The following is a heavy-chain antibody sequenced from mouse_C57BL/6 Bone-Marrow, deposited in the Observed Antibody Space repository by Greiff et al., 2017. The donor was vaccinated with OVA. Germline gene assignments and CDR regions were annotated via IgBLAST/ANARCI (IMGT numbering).Heavy chain of an antibody. V-gene: IGHV1-26*01. Sequence: EVQLQQSGPELVKPGASVKISCKASGYTFTDYYMNWVKQSHGKSLEWIGNINPNNGGTSYNQKFKGKATLTVDKSSSTAYMELRSLTSEDAAVYYCARPYPDYWGQGTTLTVSS. CDR2: INPNNGGT. CDR3: ARPYPDY. D-gene: IGHD2-10*01. J-gene: IGHJ2*01. CDR1: GYTFTDYY.